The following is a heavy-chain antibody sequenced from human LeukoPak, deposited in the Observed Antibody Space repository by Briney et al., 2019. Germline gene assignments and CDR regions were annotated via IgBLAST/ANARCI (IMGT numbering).Heavy chain of an antibody. CDR1: GFTFSSYE. Sequence: PGGSLRLSCAASGFTFSSYEMNWVRQAPGKGLEWVASIKQDGSEEYYVDSVRGRFSISRDNAKNSLYLQMNSLRAEDTAVYYCAKDPDTHDYGNLWGRGTLVTVSS. V-gene: IGHV3-7*03. CDR3: AKDPDTHDYGNL. J-gene: IGHJ2*01. D-gene: IGHD4-17*01. CDR2: IKQDGSEE.